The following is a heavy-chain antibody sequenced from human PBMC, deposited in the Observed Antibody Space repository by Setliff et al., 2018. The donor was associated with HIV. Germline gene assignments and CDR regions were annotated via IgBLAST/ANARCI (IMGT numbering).Heavy chain of an antibody. CDR2: IYASGRT. J-gene: IGHJ6*03. Sequence: PSETLSLTCTVSGGSISSYYWSWIRQPAGKGLEWIGRIYASGRTNYNPSLKSRVTLSVDTSKNQFSLKVTSVTAADTAVYYCARARTDYYDRGRRSHYYIDVWARGATVTVSS. CDR3: ARARTDYYDRGRRSHYYIDV. CDR1: GGSISSYY. V-gene: IGHV4-4*07. D-gene: IGHD3-22*01.